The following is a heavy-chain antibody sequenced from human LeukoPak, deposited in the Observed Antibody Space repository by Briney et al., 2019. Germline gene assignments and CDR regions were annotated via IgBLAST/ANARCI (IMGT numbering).Heavy chain of an antibody. Sequence: PERSLRLSCAASGFTFSSYGTHWVRQAPGKGLEWVAVIWYDGSNKYYADSVKGRFTISRDNSKNTLYLQMNSLRAEDTAVYYCARGAEVAAADLDYWGQGTLVTVSS. CDR2: IWYDGSNK. CDR3: ARGAEVAAADLDY. J-gene: IGHJ4*02. CDR1: GFTFSSYG. V-gene: IGHV3-33*01. D-gene: IGHD6-13*01.